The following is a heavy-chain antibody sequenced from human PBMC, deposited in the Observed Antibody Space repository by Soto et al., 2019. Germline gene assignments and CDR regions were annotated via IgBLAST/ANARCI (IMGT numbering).Heavy chain of an antibody. D-gene: IGHD3-22*01. Sequence: GASVKVSCKASGYTFTSYYMHWVRQAPGQGLEWMGIINPSGGSTSYAQKFQGRVTMTRDTSTSTAYMELSSLRSEDTAVYYCARDGIGGYYDSSGYSYYGMDVWGQGTTVTVSS. CDR1: GYTFTSYY. CDR2: INPSGGST. J-gene: IGHJ6*02. V-gene: IGHV1-46*01. CDR3: ARDGIGGYYDSSGYSYYGMDV.